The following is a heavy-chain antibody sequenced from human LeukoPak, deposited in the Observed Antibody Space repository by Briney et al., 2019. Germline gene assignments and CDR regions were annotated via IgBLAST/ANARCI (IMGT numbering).Heavy chain of an antibody. V-gene: IGHV3-9*01. D-gene: IGHD1-26*01. CDR1: GFTFDDYA. J-gene: IGHJ4*02. Sequence: GGSLRLSCAASGFTFDDYAMHRVRQAPGKGLEWVSGISWNSGSIGYADSVKGRFTISRDNAKNSLYLQMNSLRAEDTALYYCAKDMGIVGATIDYWGQGTLVTVSS. CDR3: AKDMGIVGATIDY. CDR2: ISWNSGSI.